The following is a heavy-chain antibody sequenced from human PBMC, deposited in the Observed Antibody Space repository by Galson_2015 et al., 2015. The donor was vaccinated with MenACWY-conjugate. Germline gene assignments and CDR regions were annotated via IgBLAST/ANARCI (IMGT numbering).Heavy chain of an antibody. CDR3: ARFSGPQLRVNWFAP. V-gene: IGHV5-51*01. Sequence: QSGAEVKKPGESLKISCKGSGYKFSDFWIVWVRQMAGIGLGWIGIIYPDDSTTTYSPSFQGQVTMSADKSIDTAFLQWSSLKASDTAIYYCARFSGPQLRVNWFAPWGQGTLVTVSS. D-gene: IGHD1-1*01. CDR2: IYPDDSTT. J-gene: IGHJ5*02. CDR1: GYKFSDFW.